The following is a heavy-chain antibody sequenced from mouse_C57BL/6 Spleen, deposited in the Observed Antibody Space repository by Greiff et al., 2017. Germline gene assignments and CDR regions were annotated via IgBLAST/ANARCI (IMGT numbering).Heavy chain of an antibody. J-gene: IGHJ2*01. CDR1: GYTFTSYW. D-gene: IGHD3-2*02. V-gene: IGHV1-64*01. Sequence: QVQLQQPGAELVKPGASVKLSCKASGYTFTSYWMHWVKQRPGQGLEWIGMIHPNSGSTNYNEKFKSKATLTVDKSSSTAYMQLSSLTSEDSAVXYCAREGPTAQATVDYWGQGTTLTVSS. CDR2: IHPNSGST. CDR3: AREGPTAQATVDY.